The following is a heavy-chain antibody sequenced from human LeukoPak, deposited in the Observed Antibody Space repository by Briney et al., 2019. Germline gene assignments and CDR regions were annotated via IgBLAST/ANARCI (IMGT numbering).Heavy chain of an antibody. CDR1: GYTFTSYY. Sequence: ASVKVSCKASGYTFTSYYMHWVRQAPGQGLEWMGIINPSGGSTSYAQKFQGRVTMTRDTSTSTVYMELSSLRSEDTAVYYCARDIYYYDSSGSLDYWGQGTLVTVSS. CDR2: INPSGGST. J-gene: IGHJ4*02. D-gene: IGHD3-22*01. V-gene: IGHV1-46*01. CDR3: ARDIYYYDSSGSLDY.